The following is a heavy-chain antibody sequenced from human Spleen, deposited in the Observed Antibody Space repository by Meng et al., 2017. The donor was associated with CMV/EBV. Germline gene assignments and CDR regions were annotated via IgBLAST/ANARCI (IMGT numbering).Heavy chain of an antibody. V-gene: IGHV1-2*02. Sequence: ASVKVSCKASGYTFTANYIHWVRQAPGQGLEWMGWINPSNGATNSAQNLQGRVTMTRDTSISTAYMELSSLRSDDTAVYYCARDLSSTGFDLWGRGTLVTVSS. CDR1: GYTFTANY. D-gene: IGHD6-6*01. CDR2: INPSNGAT. J-gene: IGHJ2*01. CDR3: ARDLSSTGFDL.